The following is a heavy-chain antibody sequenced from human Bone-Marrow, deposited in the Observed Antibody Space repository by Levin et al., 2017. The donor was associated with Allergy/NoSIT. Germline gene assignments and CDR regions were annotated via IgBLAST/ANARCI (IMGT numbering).Heavy chain of an antibody. J-gene: IGHJ5*02. V-gene: IGHV6-1*01. CDR2: TYFRSKWFY. Sequence: SETLSLTCAIFGDSISSNTAAWSWIRQSPSRGFEWLGRTYFRSKWFYEYEVSVKSRISINADAAKNQFSLQLNSVTPEDTAVYYCVRSNINNWFDPWGQGILVIVSS. D-gene: IGHD2/OR15-2a*01. CDR3: VRSNINNWFDP. CDR1: GDSISSNTAA.